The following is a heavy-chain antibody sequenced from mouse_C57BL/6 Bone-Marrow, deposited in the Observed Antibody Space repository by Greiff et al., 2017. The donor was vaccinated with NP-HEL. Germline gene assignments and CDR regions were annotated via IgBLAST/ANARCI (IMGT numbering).Heavy chain of an antibody. CDR3: ARHGEYFGSSYGYYDV. CDR2: FYPGSGSI. D-gene: IGHD1-1*01. CDR1: GYTFPEYT. V-gene: IGHV1-62-2*01. J-gene: IGHJ1*03. Sequence: QVQLQQSGAELVKPGASVKLSCKASGYTFPEYTIHWVKQRSGQGLEWIGWFYPGSGSIKYNEKFKDKATLTADKSSSTAYMDLSRLTSEDSAVYFCARHGEYFGSSYGYYDVWGTGTTVTVSS.